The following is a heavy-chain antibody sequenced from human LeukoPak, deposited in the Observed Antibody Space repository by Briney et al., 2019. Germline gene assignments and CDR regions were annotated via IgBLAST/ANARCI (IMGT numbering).Heavy chain of an antibody. CDR3: ARAGYCSGGSCLNWFDA. CDR1: GYTFNRHG. J-gene: IGHJ5*02. Sequence: ASVKVSCKASGYTFNRHGISWVRQAPGQGLEWMGWISVYNGNTNYAQKLQGRVTMTTDTSTSIAYMELRSLRSDDTAVYYCARAGYCSGGSCLNWFDAWGQGTLVTVSS. V-gene: IGHV1-18*01. CDR2: ISVYNGNT. D-gene: IGHD2-15*01.